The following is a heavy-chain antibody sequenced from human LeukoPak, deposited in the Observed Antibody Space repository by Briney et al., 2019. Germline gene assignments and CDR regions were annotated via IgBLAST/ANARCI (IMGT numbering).Heavy chain of an antibody. Sequence: SETLSLTCTVSGGSISSGSYYWSWIRQPAGKGLEWIGRIYTSGSTNYNPSLKSRVTLSVDTSKNQFSLKLSSVTAADTAVYYCARESDYYYYYMDVWGKGTTVTVSS. CDR3: ARESDYYYYYMDV. CDR2: IYTSGST. J-gene: IGHJ6*03. CDR1: GGSISSGSYY. V-gene: IGHV4-61*02.